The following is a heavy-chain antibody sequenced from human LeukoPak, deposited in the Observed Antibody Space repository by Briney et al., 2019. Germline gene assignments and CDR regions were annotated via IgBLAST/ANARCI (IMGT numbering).Heavy chain of an antibody. Sequence: GSLRLSCAASGFTFSSYEMNWVRQAPGKGLEWDSCISGCGNSIHYADSVKGRLTISRDNAKNSLYLQMNTLRAEDTAIYYCARASSITNPYYGMDVWGQGTTVTVSS. CDR3: ARASSITNPYYGMDV. CDR2: ISGCGNSI. CDR1: GFTFSSYE. V-gene: IGHV3-48*03. D-gene: IGHD3-3*01. J-gene: IGHJ6*02.